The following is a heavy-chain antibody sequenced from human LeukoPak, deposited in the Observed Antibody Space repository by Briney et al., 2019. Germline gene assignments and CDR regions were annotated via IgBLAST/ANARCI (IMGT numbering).Heavy chain of an antibody. Sequence: GGSLRLSCAASGFTFSSYEMNWVRQAPGKGLEWVSYISSSGSTIYYADSVKGRFTISRDNNKNSLFLQMNSLRVEDTAFYYCAKGNNSLSFNFDYWGQGALVTVSS. CDR2: ISSSGSTI. CDR3: AKGNNSLSFNFDY. V-gene: IGHV3-48*03. D-gene: IGHD2/OR15-2a*01. J-gene: IGHJ4*02. CDR1: GFTFSSYE.